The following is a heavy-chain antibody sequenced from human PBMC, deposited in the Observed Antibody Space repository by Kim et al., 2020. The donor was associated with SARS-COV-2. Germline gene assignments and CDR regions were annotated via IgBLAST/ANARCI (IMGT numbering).Heavy chain of an antibody. J-gene: IGHJ4*02. V-gene: IGHV5-51*01. Sequence: SDTRYSPSFQGQVPISADKSISTAYLQWSSLKASDTAMYYCARNRLRWDYWGQGTLVTVSS. CDR2: SDT. CDR3: ARNRLRWDY. D-gene: IGHD4-17*01.